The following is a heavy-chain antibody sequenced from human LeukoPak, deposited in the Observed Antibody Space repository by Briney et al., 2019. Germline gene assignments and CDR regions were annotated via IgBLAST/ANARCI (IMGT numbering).Heavy chain of an antibody. CDR2: IRSKANNYAT. D-gene: IGHD2/OR15-2a*01. Sequence: PGGSLRPSCAASEFSFSGSAIHWVRQASGKGLEWIGRIRSKANNYATAYIESVNGRFTISRDDSKNTAYLQMNSLTTEDTAVYYCCGGVSNHWGQGTLVTVSS. V-gene: IGHV3-73*01. CDR3: CGGVSNH. CDR1: EFSFSGSA. J-gene: IGHJ4*02.